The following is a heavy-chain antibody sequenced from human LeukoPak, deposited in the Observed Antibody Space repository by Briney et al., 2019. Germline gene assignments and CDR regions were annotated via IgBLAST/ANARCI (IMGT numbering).Heavy chain of an antibody. D-gene: IGHD3-3*01. CDR1: GFTFSSYA. Sequence: GGSLRLSCAASGFTFSSYAMHWVRQAPGKGLEWVANIKQDGSEKYYVDSVKGRFTISRDNAKNSLYLQMNSLRAEDTAVYYCTRDGVWAEPAAFDIWGQGTMVTVSS. V-gene: IGHV3-7*01. J-gene: IGHJ3*02. CDR2: IKQDGSEK. CDR3: TRDGVWAEPAAFDI.